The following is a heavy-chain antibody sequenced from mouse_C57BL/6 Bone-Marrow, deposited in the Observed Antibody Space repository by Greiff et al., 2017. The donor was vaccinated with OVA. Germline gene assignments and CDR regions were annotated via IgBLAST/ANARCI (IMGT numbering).Heavy chain of an antibody. Sequence: QVQLKQPGAELVKPGASVKMSCKASGYTFTSYWITWVKQRPGQGLEWIGDIYPGSGSTNYNEKFKSKATLTVDTSSSTAYMQLSSLTSEDSAVYYCARMSRDDYGPRAYWGQGTLVTVSA. CDR2: IYPGSGST. D-gene: IGHD2-4*01. V-gene: IGHV1-55*01. CDR1: GYTFTSYW. CDR3: ARMSRDDYGPRAY. J-gene: IGHJ3*01.